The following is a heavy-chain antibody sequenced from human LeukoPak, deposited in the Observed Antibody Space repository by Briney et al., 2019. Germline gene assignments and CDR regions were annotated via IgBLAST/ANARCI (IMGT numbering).Heavy chain of an antibody. D-gene: IGHD3-10*01. J-gene: IGHJ4*02. CDR1: RFTFSSYW. CDR2: TKHDGSEK. V-gene: IGHV3-7*01. Sequence: GGSLRLSCVASRFTFSSYWMSWVRQPPGKGLEWVATTKHDGSEKYYVDSVKGRFTISRDNAENLLHLEMNSLRAEDTAVYYCARVRLGAAYFDYWGQGNMVTVSS. CDR3: ARVRLGAAYFDY.